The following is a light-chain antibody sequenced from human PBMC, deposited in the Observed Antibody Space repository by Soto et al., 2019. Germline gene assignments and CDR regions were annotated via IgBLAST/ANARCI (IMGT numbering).Light chain of an antibody. CDR2: AAV. V-gene: IGKV1-39*01. J-gene: IGKJ1*01. CDR1: QNINNY. CDR3: QQTYSSPQGT. Sequence: DIQMTQSPSSLSASAGDRVTITCQASQNINNYLNWYQQKPGKPPKLLIYAAVSLQSGIPSRFSAYGSGTDFTLTISSLQPEDFATYYCQQTYSSPQGTFGQGTKV.